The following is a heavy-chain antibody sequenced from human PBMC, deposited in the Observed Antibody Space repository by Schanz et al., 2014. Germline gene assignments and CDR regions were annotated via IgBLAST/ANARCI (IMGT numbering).Heavy chain of an antibody. J-gene: IGHJ6*02. V-gene: IGHV1-18*01. CDR1: GYTFTAYG. CDR3: TRDPSFSMVRGVIIDTYYDGMDV. Sequence: VQSVHSGTEVQKLGASVKVSCQTSGYTFTAYGINWVRQAPGQGLEWMGWINAGTGNTEYSQKFQGRVTITRDTLASTAYMELRSLRSDDTAVFYCTRDPSFSMVRGVIIDTYYDGMDVWGQGTTVTVSS. CDR2: INAGTGNT. D-gene: IGHD3-10*01.